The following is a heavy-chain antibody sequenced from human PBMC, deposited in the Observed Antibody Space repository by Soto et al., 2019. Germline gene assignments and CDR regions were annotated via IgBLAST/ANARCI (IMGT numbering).Heavy chain of an antibody. CDR1: GFTFSSYG. J-gene: IGHJ4*02. D-gene: IGHD6-13*01. CDR3: AKQAPYSNSWYEIDH. Sequence: EVQLLESGGGLVQPGGSLRLSCAASGFTFSSYGINWVRQAPGKGLEWVSGISGSGDSTHYADSVKGRFTIPRDNSKNTLYLQMNSLRAEDTAVYYCAKQAPYSNSWYEIDHWGQGTLVTVSS. CDR2: ISGSGDST. V-gene: IGHV3-23*01.